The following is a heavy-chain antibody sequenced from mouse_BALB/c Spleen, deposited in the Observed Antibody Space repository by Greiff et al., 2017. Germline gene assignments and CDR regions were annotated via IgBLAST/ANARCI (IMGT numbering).Heavy chain of an antibody. CDR3: ARNTAEGLDY. Sequence: VQLHQSGPELVKPGASVRISCKASGYTFTSYYIHWVKQRPGQGLEWIGWIYPGNVNTKYNEKLKGKATLTADKSSSTAYMQLSSLTSEDSAVYFCARNTAEGLDYWGQGTTLTVSS. CDR2: IYPGNVNT. V-gene: IGHV1S56*01. CDR1: GYTFTSYY. D-gene: IGHD1-2*01. J-gene: IGHJ2*01.